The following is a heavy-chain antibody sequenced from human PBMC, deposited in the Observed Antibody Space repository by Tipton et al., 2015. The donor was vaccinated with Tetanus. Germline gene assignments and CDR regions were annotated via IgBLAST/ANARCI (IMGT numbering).Heavy chain of an antibody. J-gene: IGHJ6*02. D-gene: IGHD2-15*01. Sequence: QVQLVQSGAEVKKPGSSVKVSCRASGGIFGDVTIIWVRQAPGQGLEWMAGIITNSGTTTFAQRFQGRVTITVDASTSAAYMELSGLRSDDTAVYYCAGVQTATYSFYYYGVDVWGQGTTVTVSS. CDR2: IITNSGTT. CDR3: AGVQTATYSFYYYGVDV. V-gene: IGHV1-69*01. CDR1: GGIFGDVT.